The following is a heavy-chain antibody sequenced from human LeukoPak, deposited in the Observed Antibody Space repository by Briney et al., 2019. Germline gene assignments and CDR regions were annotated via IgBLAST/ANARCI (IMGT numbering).Heavy chain of an antibody. J-gene: IGHJ4*02. D-gene: IGHD1-7*01. Sequence: PGGSLRLSCAASGFTFSSYSMNWVRQAPGKGLEWVSSISSSSSYIYYADSVKGRFTISRDNAKNSLYLQMNSLRAEDTAVYYCARDRDSNWDYYFDYWGQGTLVTVSS. CDR2: ISSSSSYI. CDR1: GFTFSSYS. CDR3: ARDRDSNWDYYFDY. V-gene: IGHV3-21*01.